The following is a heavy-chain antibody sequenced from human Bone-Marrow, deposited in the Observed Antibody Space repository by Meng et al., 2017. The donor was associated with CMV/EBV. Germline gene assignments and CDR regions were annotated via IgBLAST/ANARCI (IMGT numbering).Heavy chain of an antibody. CDR3: ARHRDSSGYPSPTDYYFDY. CDR1: GGSISSSSYY. V-gene: IGHV4-39*01. Sequence: GSLRPSCPVSGGSISSSSYYWGWLRQPPVKGLEWIGSIYYSGSTNYNPSLKCRVTISVDTSKSPFSLKLSSVTAADTAVYYCARHRDSSGYPSPTDYYFDYWGQGTLVTVSS. J-gene: IGHJ4*02. D-gene: IGHD3-22*01. CDR2: IYYSGST.